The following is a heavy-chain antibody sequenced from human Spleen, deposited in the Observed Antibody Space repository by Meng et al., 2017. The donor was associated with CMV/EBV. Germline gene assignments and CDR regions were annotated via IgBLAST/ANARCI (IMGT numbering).Heavy chain of an antibody. D-gene: IGHD3-3*01. Sequence: GESLKISCAGSTFTFTASSMTWFRQAPGKGLEWVSSITIGSHYIYYVDSVKGRFTVSRDNAKNSLFLQMNSLRPEDTAISYCASADYDFWSGLIWGQGTLVTVSS. V-gene: IGHV3-21*01. J-gene: IGHJ4*02. CDR3: ASADYDFWSGLI. CDR2: ITIGSHYI. CDR1: TFTFTASS.